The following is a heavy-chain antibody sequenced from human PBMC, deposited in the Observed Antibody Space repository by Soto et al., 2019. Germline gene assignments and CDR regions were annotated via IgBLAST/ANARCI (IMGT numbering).Heavy chain of an antibody. Sequence: GVLIVSCASSGFTFSSYSVHLVLPPQGKGLEYVSGISSNGGSTYYVDSVKGRFTISRDNSKNTLYLQMGSLRAEDMAVYYCARAIYSSGWYYFDYWRQGTLVTVS. V-gene: IGHV3-64*02. CDR1: GFTFSSYS. CDR3: ARAIYSSGWYYFDY. CDR2: ISSNGGST. J-gene: IGHJ4*02. D-gene: IGHD6-19*01.